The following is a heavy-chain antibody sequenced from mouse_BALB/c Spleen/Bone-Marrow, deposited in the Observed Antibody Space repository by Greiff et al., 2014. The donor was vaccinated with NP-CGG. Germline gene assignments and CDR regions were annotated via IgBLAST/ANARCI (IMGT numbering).Heavy chain of an antibody. CDR2: INPYNGDT. CDR3: GRVYYYVSSYFDY. CDR1: GYSFTGYF. Sequence: EVQLQQSGPELVKPGASVKISCKASGYSFTGYFMNWVKQSRGKSLEWIGRINPYNGDTFYNQKFKGKATLTVDKSSSTAHMELLSLTSEDSAVYYCGRVYYYVSSYFDYWGQGTTLTVSS. D-gene: IGHD1-1*01. J-gene: IGHJ2*01. V-gene: IGHV1-37*01.